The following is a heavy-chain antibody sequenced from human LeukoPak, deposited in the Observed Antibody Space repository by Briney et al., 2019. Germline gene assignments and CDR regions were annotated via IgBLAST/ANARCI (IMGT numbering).Heavy chain of an antibody. J-gene: IGHJ6*02. CDR3: ARIGIAVAGPPRYYYYGMDV. V-gene: IGHV3-7*01. CDR2: IKQDGSEK. Sequence: GGSLRLSCAASGFTFSSHWMSWVRQAPGKGLEWVANIKQDGSEKYYVDSVKGRFTISRDNAKNSLYLQMNSLRAEDTAVYYCARIGIAVAGPPRYYYYGMDVWGQGTTVTVSS. CDR1: GFTFSSHW. D-gene: IGHD6-19*01.